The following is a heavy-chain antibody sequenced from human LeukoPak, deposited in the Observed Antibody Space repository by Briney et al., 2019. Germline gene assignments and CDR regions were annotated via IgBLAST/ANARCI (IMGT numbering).Heavy chain of an antibody. D-gene: IGHD3-9*01. Sequence: PSETLSLTCTVSGGSISSYYWSWIRQPPGKGLEWIGYIYYSGTTNYNPSLKSRVTISVDTSKNQFSPKLSSVTAADTAVYYCARTYYDILTGYYFDPWGQGTLVTVSS. J-gene: IGHJ5*02. CDR3: ARTYYDILTGYYFDP. V-gene: IGHV4-59*12. CDR1: GGSISSYY. CDR2: IYYSGTT.